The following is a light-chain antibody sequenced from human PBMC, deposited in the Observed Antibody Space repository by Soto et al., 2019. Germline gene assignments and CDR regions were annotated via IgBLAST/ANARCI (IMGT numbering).Light chain of an antibody. V-gene: IGLV2-14*01. Sequence: QSALTQPASVSGSPGQSITIPCTGTSSDVGGYNYVSWYQQHPGKATKLMFYEVSNRPSMVSNRFSGTTSGNTASLTTSGLQAEDEADYYCSSYTSSSPSVFGGGTKLTVL. J-gene: IGLJ3*02. CDR3: SSYTSSSPSV. CDR2: EVS. CDR1: SSDVGGYNY.